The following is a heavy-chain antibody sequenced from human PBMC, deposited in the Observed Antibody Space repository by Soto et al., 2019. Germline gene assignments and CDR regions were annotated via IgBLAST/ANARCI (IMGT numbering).Heavy chain of an antibody. CDR3: EKAPGGYCSGGSCYDFDD. V-gene: IGHV3-23*01. Sequence: EVQLLESGGGLVQPGGSLRLSCAASGFTFSSYAMSWVRQAPGKGLEWVSAISGSGGSTYYADSVKGRFTISKDTSKNTLYLQMNSLRAEDTAVYYYEKAPGGYCSGGSCYDFDDWGQGTLVTVSS. J-gene: IGHJ4*02. D-gene: IGHD2-15*01. CDR1: GFTFSSYA. CDR2: ISGSGGST.